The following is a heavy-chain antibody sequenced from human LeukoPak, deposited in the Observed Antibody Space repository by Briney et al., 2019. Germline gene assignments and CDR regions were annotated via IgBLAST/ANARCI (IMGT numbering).Heavy chain of an antibody. D-gene: IGHD3-10*01. CDR2: ISGSGGST. J-gene: IGHJ6*03. Sequence: GGSLRLSCAASGFTFSSYGMSWVRQAPGKGLEWVSAISGSGGSTYYADSVKGRFTISRDNSKNTLYLQMNSLKTEDTAVYYCTTHFHLDGLWFGELFSGYYYMDVWGKGTTVTISS. CDR3: TTHFHLDGLWFGELFSGYYYMDV. V-gene: IGHV3-23*01. CDR1: GFTFSSYG.